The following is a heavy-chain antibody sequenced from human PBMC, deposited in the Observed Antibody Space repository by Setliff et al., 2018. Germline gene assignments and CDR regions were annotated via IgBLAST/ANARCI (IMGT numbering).Heavy chain of an antibody. V-gene: IGHV1-69*13. CDR3: ARGRFYSDSWSEYFHH. D-gene: IGHD3-22*01. J-gene: IGHJ1*01. CDR2: IIPVLGTV. Sequence: SVKVSCKASGDTFSRYAINWVRQAPGQGLEWMGGIIPVLGTVNYAQKFRGRLTITADESTSTAYMELRSLRSDDTAVYYCARGRFYSDSWSEYFHHWGQGTLVTVSS. CDR1: GDTFSRYA.